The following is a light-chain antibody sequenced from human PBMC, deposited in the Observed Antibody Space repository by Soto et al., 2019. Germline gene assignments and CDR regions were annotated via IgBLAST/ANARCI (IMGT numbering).Light chain of an antibody. CDR3: ILQNTYPPA. J-gene: IGKJ5*01. CDR1: QNINTY. Sequence: IQMIQSPSSLSASVGDSVSITCGTSQNINTYLSWYQQKPGQVPKRLIFAASILQGGVPSRFSGSGSGTEFTLTIRGLQPEESATYYCILQNTYPPAVGQRPQLE. CDR2: AAS. V-gene: IGKV1-17*01.